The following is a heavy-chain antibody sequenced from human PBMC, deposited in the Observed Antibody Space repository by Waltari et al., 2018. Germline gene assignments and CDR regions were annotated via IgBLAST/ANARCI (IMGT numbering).Heavy chain of an antibody. V-gene: IGHV3-74*01. D-gene: IGHD3-3*01. Sequence: DVQLVESGGGFVQPGGSLRPSCAGPGFTFTTFWMHWARQAPGKGLVWVSRIKSDGSDTAYADSVQGRFIISSDNAKNTVSLQMNRLSAEDTAIYYCVRNMDDSPGGPWGQGTLVTVSS. CDR2: IKSDGSDT. CDR3: VRNMDDSPGGP. CDR1: GFTFTTFW. J-gene: IGHJ5*02.